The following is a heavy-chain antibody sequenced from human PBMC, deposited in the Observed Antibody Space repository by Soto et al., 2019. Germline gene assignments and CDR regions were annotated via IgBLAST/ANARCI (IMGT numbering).Heavy chain of an antibody. CDR3: ARDPYRSGHFDY. CDR1: GFTFSSYA. D-gene: IGHD6-19*01. J-gene: IGHJ4*02. CDR2: ISYDGSNK. V-gene: IGHV3-30-3*01. Sequence: QVQLVESGGGVVQPGRSLRLSCAASGFTFSSYAMHWVRQAPGKGLEWVAVISYDGSNKYYADSVKGRFTISRDNSKNTLYLQMNSLRAEDTAVYYCARDPYRSGHFDYWGQGTLVTVSS.